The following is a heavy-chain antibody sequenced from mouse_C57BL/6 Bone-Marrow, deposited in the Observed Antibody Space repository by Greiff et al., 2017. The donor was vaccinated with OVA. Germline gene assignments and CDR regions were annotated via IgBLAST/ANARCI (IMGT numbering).Heavy chain of an antibody. D-gene: IGHD1-1*01. V-gene: IGHV1-54*01. CDR2: INPGSGGT. Sequence: QVQLKESGAELVRPGTSVKVSCKASGYAFTNYLIEWVKQRPGQGLEWIGVINPGSGGTNYNEEFKGKATLTAYKTTSTAYMQLSSLTSEDSAVYFCACYGLYAMDYWGQGTSVTVSA. CDR1: GYAFTNYL. J-gene: IGHJ4*01. CDR3: ACYGLYAMDY.